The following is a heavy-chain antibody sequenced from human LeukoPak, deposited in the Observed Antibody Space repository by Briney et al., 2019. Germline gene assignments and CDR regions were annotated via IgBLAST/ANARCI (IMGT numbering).Heavy chain of an antibody. CDR3: TRYNNDHFDY. V-gene: IGHV3-33*01. Sequence: GGSLRLSCAGSGFTFGGYGMHWFRQTPGKGLEWVAVIAYDGSRAFYADSVKGRFTISRDNSKNTMSVQIDDLRAEDTAVYYCTRYNNDHFDYWGQGTLVTVSS. J-gene: IGHJ4*02. D-gene: IGHD1-14*01. CDR1: GFTFGGYG. CDR2: IAYDGSRA.